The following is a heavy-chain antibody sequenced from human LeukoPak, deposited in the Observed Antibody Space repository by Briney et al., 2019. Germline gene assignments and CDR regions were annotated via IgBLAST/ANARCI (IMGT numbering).Heavy chain of an antibody. CDR3: ARVMAATGTTVDY. D-gene: IGHD1-1*01. CDR1: GFTFSDYY. CDR2: ISSSSYT. V-gene: IGHV3-11*05. J-gene: IGHJ4*02. Sequence: PGGSLRLSCAASGFTFSDYYMSWIRQAPGKGLEWVSYISSSSYTNYADSVKGRFTISRDNAKNSLYLQMNSLRAEDTAVYYCARVMAATGTTVDYWGQGTLVTVSS.